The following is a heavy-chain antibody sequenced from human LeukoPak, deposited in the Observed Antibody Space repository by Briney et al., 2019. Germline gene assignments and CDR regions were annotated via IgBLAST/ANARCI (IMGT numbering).Heavy chain of an antibody. Sequence: SETLSLTCTVSGDSSSSYYWGWIRQPAGKGLEWIGRIYTRGSTNYNPSLKSRVTISVDKSKNQFSLNLSSVTAADTAVYYCARAPSFYMDVWGKGTTVTVSS. CDR1: GDSSSSYY. V-gene: IGHV4-4*07. D-gene: IGHD6-6*01. J-gene: IGHJ6*03. CDR3: ARAPSFYMDV. CDR2: IYTRGST.